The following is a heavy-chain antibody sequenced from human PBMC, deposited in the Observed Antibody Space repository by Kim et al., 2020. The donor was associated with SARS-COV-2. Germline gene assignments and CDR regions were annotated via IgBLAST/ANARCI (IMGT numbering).Heavy chain of an antibody. V-gene: IGHV5-51*01. CDR2: IYPGDSDT. J-gene: IGHJ4*02. D-gene: IGHD3-22*01. CDR3: ARTASTYYYDSSGYYLFDY. CDR1: GYSFTSYW. Sequence: GESLKISCKGSGYSFTSYWIGWVRQMPGKGLEWMGIIYPGDSDTRYSPSFQGQVTISADKSISTAYLQWSSLKASDTAMYYCARTASTYYYDSSGYYLFDYWGQGTLVTVSS.